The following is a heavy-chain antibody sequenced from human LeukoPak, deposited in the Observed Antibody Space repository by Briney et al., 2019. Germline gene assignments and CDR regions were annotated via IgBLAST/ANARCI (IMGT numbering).Heavy chain of an antibody. Sequence: PSETLSLTCTVSGGSISSGGYYWSWIRQPPGKGLEWIGYIYHSGSTYYNPSLKSRVTISVDRSKNQFSLKLSSVTAADTAVYYCARGPSTRPPVVVIYYFDYWGQGTLVTVSS. J-gene: IGHJ4*02. D-gene: IGHD3-22*01. CDR1: GGSISSGGYY. CDR2: IYHSGST. V-gene: IGHV4-30-2*01. CDR3: ARGPSTRPPVVVIYYFDY.